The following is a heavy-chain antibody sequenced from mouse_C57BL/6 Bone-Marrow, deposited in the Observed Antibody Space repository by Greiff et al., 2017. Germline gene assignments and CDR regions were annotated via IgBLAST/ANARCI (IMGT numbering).Heavy chain of an antibody. Sequence: VKLVESGPGLVAPSQSLSITCTVSGFSLTSYGVHWVRQPPGKGLEWLVVIWSDGSTTYNSALKSRLSISKDNSKSQVFLKMNSLQTDDTAMYYCARHEGDGGYYAMDYWGQGTSVTVSS. V-gene: IGHV2-6-1*01. J-gene: IGHJ4*01. D-gene: IGHD1-2*01. CDR2: IWSDGST. CDR3: ARHEGDGGYYAMDY. CDR1: GFSLTSYG.